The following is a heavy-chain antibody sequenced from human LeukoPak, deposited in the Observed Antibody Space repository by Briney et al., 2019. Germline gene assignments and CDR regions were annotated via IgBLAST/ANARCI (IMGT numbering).Heavy chain of an antibody. D-gene: IGHD1-26*01. Sequence: PGRSLRLSCVASGFTFSSYAMHWVRQAPGKGLEGVAVISYDGSYKYYADSVKGRFTISRDNSENTLYLKMTSLRVEAPAVYYCARAPSVGATTLDYWGQGTLVTVSS. V-gene: IGHV3-30*04. CDR3: ARAPSVGATTLDY. CDR2: ISYDGSYK. J-gene: IGHJ4*02. CDR1: GFTFSSYA.